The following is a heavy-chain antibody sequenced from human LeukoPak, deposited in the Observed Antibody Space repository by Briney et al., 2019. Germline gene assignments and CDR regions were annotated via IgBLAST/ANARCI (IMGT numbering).Heavy chain of an antibody. D-gene: IGHD1-20*01. V-gene: IGHV1-69*04. CDR2: IIPILGIA. J-gene: IGHJ4*02. Sequence: SVKVSCKASGGTFSSYAISWVRQAPGQGLEWMGRIIPILGIANYAQKFQGRVTITADESTSTAYMELSSLRSEDTAVYYCASRATRYNWTDWGQGTLVTVSS. CDR1: GGTFSSYA. CDR3: ASRATRYNWTD.